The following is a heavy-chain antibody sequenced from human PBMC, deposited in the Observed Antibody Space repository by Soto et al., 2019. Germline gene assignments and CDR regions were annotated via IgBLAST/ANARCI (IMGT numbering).Heavy chain of an antibody. J-gene: IGHJ6*02. CDR3: ATGVVVVPGEDYYGMDV. CDR1: GGSFSGYY. V-gene: IGHV4-34*01. Sequence: KPSETLSLTCAVYGGSFSGYYWSWIRQPPGKGLEWIGEINHSGSTNYNPSLKSRVTISVDTSKNQFSLKLSSVTAADTAVYYCATGVVVVPGEDYYGMDVWGQGTTVTVSS. CDR2: INHSGST. D-gene: IGHD2-2*01.